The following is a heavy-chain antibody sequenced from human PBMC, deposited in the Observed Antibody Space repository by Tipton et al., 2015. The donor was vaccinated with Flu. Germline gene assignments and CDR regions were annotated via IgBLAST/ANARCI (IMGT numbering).Heavy chain of an antibody. J-gene: IGHJ3*02. V-gene: IGHV4-39*01. CDR2: VYYTGTT. CDR3: AKVSTYYYDSSGYYYPDAFDI. CDR1: GGSIGASSYY. Sequence: TLSLTCTVSGGSIGASSYYWAWVRQSPGKGLEWIGSVYYTGTTNYSPSLKSRVTVTADRSTNQFSLKLSSVTAADTAVYYCAKVSTYYYDSSGYYYPDAFDIWGQGTMVTVSS. D-gene: IGHD3-22*01.